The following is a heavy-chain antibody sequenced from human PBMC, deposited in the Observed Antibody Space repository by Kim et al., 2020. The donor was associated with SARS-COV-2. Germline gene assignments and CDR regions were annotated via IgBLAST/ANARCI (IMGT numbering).Heavy chain of an antibody. V-gene: IGHV3-21*01. CDR1: GFTFSSYS. Sequence: GSLRLSCAASGFTFSSYSMNWVRQAPGKGLEWVSSISSSSSYIYYADSVKGRFTISRDNAKNSLYLQMNSLRAEDTAVYYCARDDDYYYGMDVWGQGTTVTVSS. CDR3: ARDDDYYYGMDV. CDR2: ISSSSSYI. J-gene: IGHJ6*02.